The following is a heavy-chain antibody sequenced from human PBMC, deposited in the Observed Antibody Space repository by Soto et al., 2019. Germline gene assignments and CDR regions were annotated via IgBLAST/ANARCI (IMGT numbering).Heavy chain of an antibody. Sequence: QVQLVQSGAEVKKPGASVKVYCKASGGTFSSYAISWVRQAPGQGLEWMGGIIPIFGTANYAQKFKGRVTITAEESTSTAYMELSSIRSVDTAVYYCARGRSGWFTNGFDPWGQGTLVTVSS. D-gene: IGHD6-19*01. V-gene: IGHV1-69*01. J-gene: IGHJ5*02. CDR1: GGTFSSYA. CDR2: IIPIFGTA. CDR3: ARGRSGWFTNGFDP.